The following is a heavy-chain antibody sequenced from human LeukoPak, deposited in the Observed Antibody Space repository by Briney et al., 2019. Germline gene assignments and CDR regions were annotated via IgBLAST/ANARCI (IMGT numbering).Heavy chain of an antibody. D-gene: IGHD2-21*01. Sequence: ASVKVSCKASRYTFTGYDLHWVRQAPGQGLEWMGWINPNSGGANSAQKFQGRVTMTRDKSISTAYMELSSLTSDDTAVYYCAITVPCEPLDSWGQGTLVTVSS. CDR2: INPNSGGA. V-gene: IGHV1-2*02. CDR3: AITVPCEPLDS. CDR1: RYTFTGYD. J-gene: IGHJ4*02.